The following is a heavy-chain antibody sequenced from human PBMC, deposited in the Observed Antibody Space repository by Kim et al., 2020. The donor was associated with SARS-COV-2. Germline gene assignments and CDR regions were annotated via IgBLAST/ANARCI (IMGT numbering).Heavy chain of an antibody. CDR3: AKWGVDPSDY. CDR1: GFTFSSYA. D-gene: IGHD3-16*01. CDR2: ISGSGGST. V-gene: IGHV3-23*01. J-gene: IGHJ4*02. Sequence: GESLRLSCAASGFTFSSYAMSWVRQAPGKGLEWVSAISGSGGSTYYADSVKGRFTISRDNSKNTLYLQMTSLRAEDTAVYYFAKWGVDPSDYWGQGTRVTVSS.